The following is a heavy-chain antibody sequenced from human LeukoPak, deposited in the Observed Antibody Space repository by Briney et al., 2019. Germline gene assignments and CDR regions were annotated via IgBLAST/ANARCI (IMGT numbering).Heavy chain of an antibody. D-gene: IGHD3-22*01. V-gene: IGHV3-23*01. CDR1: GFTFDNYA. CDR2: ISGSGGST. Sequence: GGSLRLSCAASGFTFDNYAMSWVRQAPGKGLEWVSAISGSGGSTYYADSVKGRFTISRDNSKNPLYLQMNSLRAEDTAVYYCAKLGYYDSSGYYYNWGQGTLVTVSS. J-gene: IGHJ4*02. CDR3: AKLGYYDSSGYYYN.